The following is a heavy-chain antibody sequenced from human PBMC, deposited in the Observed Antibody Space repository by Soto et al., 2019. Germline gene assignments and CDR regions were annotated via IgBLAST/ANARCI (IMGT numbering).Heavy chain of an antibody. J-gene: IGHJ5*02. CDR3: TTDRRA. Sequence: GGAVRVSCVDPGFTFTNNKMSWVRQAPGKGLEWVGRIKSMTDGGTTDYAAPVKGRFTISRDDSIHTLYLQMNGLKIEDTAVYYCTTDRRAWGQGTLVTVS. V-gene: IGHV3-15*01. CDR1: GFTFTNNK. CDR2: IKSMTDGGTT.